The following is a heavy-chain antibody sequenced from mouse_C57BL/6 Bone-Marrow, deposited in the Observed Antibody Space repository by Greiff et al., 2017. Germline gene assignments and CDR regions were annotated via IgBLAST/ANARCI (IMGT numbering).Heavy chain of an antibody. CDR1: EYEFPSHD. CDR2: INSDGGST. D-gene: IGHD2-12*01. CDR3: ERQSTIPTSKDY. Sequence: EVQRVESGGGLVQPGESLKLSCESYEYEFPSHDMSWVRKTPEKRLELVAAINSDGGSTYYPDTMERRFIISRDNTKKTLYLQMSSLRSEDTALYYCERQSTIPTSKDYWGQGTTLTVSS. V-gene: IGHV5-2*01. J-gene: IGHJ2*01.